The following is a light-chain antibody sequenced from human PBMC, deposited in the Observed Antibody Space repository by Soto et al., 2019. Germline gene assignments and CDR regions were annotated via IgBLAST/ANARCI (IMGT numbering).Light chain of an antibody. CDR3: QQYGSSGT. J-gene: IGKJ1*01. CDR1: QSVRNN. V-gene: IGKV3-20*01. Sequence: TQSPAALSFSPGERATLSFRASQSVRNNLAWYQHRPGQAPRLLIYGASSRATGIPDRFSGSGSGTDFTLTISRLEPEDFAVYYCQQYGSSGTFGQGTKVDIK. CDR2: GAS.